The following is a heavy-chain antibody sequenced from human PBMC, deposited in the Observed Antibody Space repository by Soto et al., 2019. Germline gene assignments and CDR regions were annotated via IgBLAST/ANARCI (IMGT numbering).Heavy chain of an antibody. D-gene: IGHD6-13*01. V-gene: IGHV5-51*01. CDR1: GYSFASYW. J-gene: IGHJ6*02. Sequence: GEPLKISCXGSGYSFASYWIGWVRQMPGKGLEWMGFIYPGDSDTRYSPSFKGQVTISADKSISTAYLQWSSLKASDTAMYYCARRSSTYSYYYYGMDVWGQGTTVTVSS. CDR2: IYPGDSDT. CDR3: ARRSSTYSYYYYGMDV.